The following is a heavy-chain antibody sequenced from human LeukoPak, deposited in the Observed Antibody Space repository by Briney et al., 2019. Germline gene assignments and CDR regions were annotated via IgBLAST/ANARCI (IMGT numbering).Heavy chain of an antibody. CDR3: ARGAIAVAGPIEY. D-gene: IGHD6-19*01. CDR2: IIPILGIA. Sequence: SVNVSSTASGGTFSSYAISWVRQAPGQGLEWMGRIIPILGIANYAQKFQGRVTITADKSTSTAYMELSSLRSEDTAVYYCARGAIAVAGPIEYWGQGGLVTVSS. J-gene: IGHJ4*02. V-gene: IGHV1-69*04. CDR1: GGTFSSYA.